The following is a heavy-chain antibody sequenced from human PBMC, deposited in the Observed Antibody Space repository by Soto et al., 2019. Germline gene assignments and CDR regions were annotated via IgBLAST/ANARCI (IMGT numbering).Heavy chain of an antibody. J-gene: IGHJ5*02. Sequence: QVQLVQSGAEVKKPGSSVKVSCKASGGTFSSYAINWVRQAPGQGLEWMGGIIPIFGTANYAQKFQGRVTITADESTSTAYMELSSLRSEDTAVYYCARGQARGVTPYNWFDPWGQGTLVTVSS. D-gene: IGHD2-8*01. CDR3: ARGQARGVTPYNWFDP. CDR2: IIPIFGTA. V-gene: IGHV1-69*01. CDR1: GGTFSSYA.